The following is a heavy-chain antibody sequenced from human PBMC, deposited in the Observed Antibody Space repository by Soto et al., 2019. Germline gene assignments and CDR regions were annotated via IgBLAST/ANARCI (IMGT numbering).Heavy chain of an antibody. J-gene: IGHJ6*02. CDR2: IIPIFGTA. CDR1: GGTFSSYA. CDR3: ARGDSGYETNYYYYYGMDV. V-gene: IGHV1-69*13. Sequence: SVKVSCKASGGTFSSYAISWVRQAPGQGLEWMGGIIPIFGTANYAQKFQGRVTITADESTSTAYMELSSLRSEDTAVYYCARGDSGYETNYYYYYGMDVWGQGTTVTVSS. D-gene: IGHD5-12*01.